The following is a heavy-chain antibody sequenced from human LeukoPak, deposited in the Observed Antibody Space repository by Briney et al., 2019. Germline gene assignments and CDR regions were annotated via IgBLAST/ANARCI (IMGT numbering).Heavy chain of an antibody. V-gene: IGHV4-59*01. CDR1: GGSISNYY. D-gene: IGHD3-22*01. CDR2: IHYSGST. J-gene: IGHJ3*02. Sequence: PSETLSLTCTVPGGSISNYYWSWIRQPPGKGLEWIGYIHYSGSTNYNPSLKSRVTMSGDTSKNQFSVRLSSVTAADTAVYYCARSSYDSSGYYLDAFDIWGQGTMVTVSS. CDR3: ARSSYDSSGYYLDAFDI.